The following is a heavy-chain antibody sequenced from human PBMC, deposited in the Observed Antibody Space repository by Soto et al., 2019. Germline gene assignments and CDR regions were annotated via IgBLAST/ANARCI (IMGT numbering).Heavy chain of an antibody. CDR3: AKRRGAGGHFDY. V-gene: IGHV3-23*01. CDR2: VSIGGST. J-gene: IGHJ4*02. Sequence: GGSLRLSCAASGFTFSSYAMGWVRQGPGKGLEWVAVVSIGGSTHYADSVRGRFTISRDNSKNTLSLQMISLTAEDTAVYFCAKRRGAGGHFDYWGQGALVNVSS. CDR1: GFTFSSYA. D-gene: IGHD2-15*01.